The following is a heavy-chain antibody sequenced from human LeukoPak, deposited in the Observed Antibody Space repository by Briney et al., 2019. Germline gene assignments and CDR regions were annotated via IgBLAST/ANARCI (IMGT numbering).Heavy chain of an antibody. CDR3: ARGFSSGRFGFDI. Sequence: GASVKVSCKASGYTFRDYFMFWVRQAPGQGLEWMGRINPNSGGTKYAQKVQGRVTMTRDTSISTAYMELSGLRSDDAAVFYCARGFSSGRFGFDIWGPGTVVAVSS. V-gene: IGHV1-2*06. CDR1: GYTFRDYF. J-gene: IGHJ3*02. CDR2: INPNSGGT. D-gene: IGHD6-19*01.